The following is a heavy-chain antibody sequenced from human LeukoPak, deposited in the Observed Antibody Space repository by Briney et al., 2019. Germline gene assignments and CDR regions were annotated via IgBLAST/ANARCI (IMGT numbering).Heavy chain of an antibody. D-gene: IGHD3-22*01. CDR3: ARSPNYDSSGYYHYYFDY. CDR2: IIPIFGTA. V-gene: IGHV1-69*13. J-gene: IGHJ4*02. Sequence: SVKVSCKASGGTFSSYANSWVRQAPGQGLEWMGGIIPIFGTANYAQKFQGRVTITADESTSTAYMELSSLRSEDTAVCYCARSPNYDSSGYYHYYFDYWGQGTLVTVSS. CDR1: GGTFSSYA.